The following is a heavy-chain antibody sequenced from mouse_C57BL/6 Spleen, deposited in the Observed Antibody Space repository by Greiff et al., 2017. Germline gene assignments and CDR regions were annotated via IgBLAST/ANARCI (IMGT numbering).Heavy chain of an antibody. J-gene: IGHJ2*01. D-gene: IGHD2-1*01. V-gene: IGHV7-3*01. Sequence: VQLKESGGGLVQPGGSLSLSCAASGFTFTDYYMSWVRQPPGKALEWLGFIRNKANGYTTEYSASVKGRFTISRDNSQSILYLQMNALRAEDSATYYCARYADGNYFDYWGQGTTLTVSS. CDR1: GFTFTDYY. CDR2: IRNKANGYTT. CDR3: ARYADGNYFDY.